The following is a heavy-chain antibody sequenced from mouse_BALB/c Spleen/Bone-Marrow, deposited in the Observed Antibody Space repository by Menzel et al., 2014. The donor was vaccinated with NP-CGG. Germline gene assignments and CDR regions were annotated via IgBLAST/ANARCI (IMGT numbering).Heavy chain of an antibody. CDR2: IYPGNSDT. D-gene: IGHD1-1*01. Sequence: VQLQQSGTVLARPGASVKMSCKASGYSFTSYWMHWVKQRPGQGLEWIGAIYPGNSDTSYNQKFKGKAKLTAVTSASTAYMELSSLTNEDSAVYYCTRYYYGRYYAMDYWGQGTPVTVSS. CDR3: TRYYYGRYYAMDY. J-gene: IGHJ4*01. V-gene: IGHV1-5*01. CDR1: GYSFTSYW.